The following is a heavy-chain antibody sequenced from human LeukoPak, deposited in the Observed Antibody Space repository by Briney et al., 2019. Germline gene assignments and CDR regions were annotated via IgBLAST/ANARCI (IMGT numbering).Heavy chain of an antibody. CDR2: IWYDGSNK. J-gene: IGHJ4*02. V-gene: IGHV3-33*06. CDR3: AKDQSTLGFGY. CDR1: GFTFSSYG. D-gene: IGHD2-2*01. Sequence: PGGSLRLSCAASGFTFSSYGMHWVRQAPGKGLEWVAVIWYDGSNKYYADSVKGRFTISRDNSKNTLYLQMNSLRAEDTAVYYCAKDQSTLGFGYWGQGTLVTVSS.